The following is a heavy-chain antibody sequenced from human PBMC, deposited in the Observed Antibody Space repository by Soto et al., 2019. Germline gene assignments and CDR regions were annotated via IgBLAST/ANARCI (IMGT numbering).Heavy chain of an antibody. CDR2: IYTSGST. Sequence: LSLTCSVSVGSISSYYWSCILQPSVEGLEWIGRIYTSGSTNYNPSLKSRVTLSIDMSKNQFSLKLNSVTAADTAVYYCARELPSIYEILTGHFDHWGQGTLVTVSS. CDR3: ARELPSIYEILTGHFDH. V-gene: IGHV4-4*07. D-gene: IGHD3-9*01. CDR1: VGSISSYY. J-gene: IGHJ4*02.